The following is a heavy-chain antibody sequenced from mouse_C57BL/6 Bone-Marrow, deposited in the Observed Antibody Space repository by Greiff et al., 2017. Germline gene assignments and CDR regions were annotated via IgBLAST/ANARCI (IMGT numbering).Heavy chain of an antibody. J-gene: IGHJ4*01. V-gene: IGHV7-1*01. Sequence: EVMLVESGGGLVQSGRSLRLSCATSGFTFSDFYMEWVRQAPGKGLEWIAASRNKANDYTTEYSASVKGRFIVSRDTSQSILYLQMNALRAEDTAIYYCARGYDYGTAYYAMDYWGQGTSVTVSS. CDR2: SRNKANDYTT. CDR3: ARGYDYGTAYYAMDY. D-gene: IGHD2-4*01. CDR1: GFTFSDFY.